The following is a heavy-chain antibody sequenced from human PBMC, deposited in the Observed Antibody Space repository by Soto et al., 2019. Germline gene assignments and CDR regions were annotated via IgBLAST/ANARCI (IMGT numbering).Heavy chain of an antibody. D-gene: IGHD6-6*01. J-gene: IGHJ2*01. CDR3: AGGYKAGRPSWYFDC. Sequence: GGSLRLPGGASGFTFSSNWKCWVRQAPGKGLEWEANIKQDGSEKYYVDSVKGRFTISRDKAKNSMYLQMNSLRAEATAVYYCAGGYKAGRPSWYFDCWGRGTLVTVSS. CDR2: IKQDGSEK. CDR1: GFTFSSNW. V-gene: IGHV3-7*03.